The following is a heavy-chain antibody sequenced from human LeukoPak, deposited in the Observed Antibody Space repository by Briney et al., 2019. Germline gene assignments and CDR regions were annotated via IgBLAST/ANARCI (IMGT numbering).Heavy chain of an antibody. CDR1: GFTFSTYW. J-gene: IGHJ4*02. CDR3: ARDVGGSLDY. V-gene: IGHV3-7*01. CDR2: IKGDESAR. D-gene: IGHD1-26*01. Sequence: PGGSLRLSCAASGFTFSTYWMAWVRQAPGKGLEWVANIKGDESARHQADSVKGLFTISRDNAQNSVYLQMSSLRGEDTAVYYCARDVGGSLDYWGQGTLVTVSS.